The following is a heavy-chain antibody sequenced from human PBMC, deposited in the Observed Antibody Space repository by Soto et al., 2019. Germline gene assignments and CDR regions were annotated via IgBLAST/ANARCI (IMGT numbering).Heavy chain of an antibody. J-gene: IGHJ4*02. Sequence: GGSLRLSCAASGFTFSSYAMHWVRQAPGKGLEWVAVISYDGSNKYYADSVKGRFTISRDNSKNTLYLQMNSLRAEDTAVYYCARAYEGDYFDYRGQGTLVTVSS. CDR3: ARAYEGDYFDY. CDR2: ISYDGSNK. CDR1: GFTFSSYA. V-gene: IGHV3-30-3*01. D-gene: IGHD3-16*01.